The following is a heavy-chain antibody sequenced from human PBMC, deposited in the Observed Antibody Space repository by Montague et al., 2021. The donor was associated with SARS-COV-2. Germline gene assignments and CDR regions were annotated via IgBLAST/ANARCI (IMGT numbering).Heavy chain of an antibody. Sequence: TLSLTCTVSGGSNSSGSYYWNWIRQPAGKGLEWIGRIYTSGSTNYNPSLKSRVTTSVDTSKNQFSLKLSSVTAADTAVYYCARESLHLTGYYNDYFDYWGQGTLVTVSS. CDR1: GGSNSSGSYY. CDR2: IYTSGST. CDR3: ARESLHLTGYYNDYFDY. D-gene: IGHD3-9*01. V-gene: IGHV4-61*02. J-gene: IGHJ4*02.